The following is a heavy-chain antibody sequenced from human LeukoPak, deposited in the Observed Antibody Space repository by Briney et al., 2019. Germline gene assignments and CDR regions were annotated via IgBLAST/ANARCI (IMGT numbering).Heavy chain of an antibody. CDR3: ARSIWFGSQEYFDY. Sequence: GSLILSCAASGFTFSSYAMHWVRQAPGKGLEYVSAISSNGGSTYYANSVKGRFTISRDNSKNTLYLQMGSLRAEDMAVYYCARSIWFGSQEYFDYWGQGTLVTVSS. D-gene: IGHD3-10*01. V-gene: IGHV3-64*01. J-gene: IGHJ4*02. CDR1: GFTFSSYA. CDR2: ISSNGGST.